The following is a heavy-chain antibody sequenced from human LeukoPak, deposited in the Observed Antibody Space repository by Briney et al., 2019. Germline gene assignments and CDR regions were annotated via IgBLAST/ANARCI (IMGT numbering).Heavy chain of an antibody. D-gene: IGHD2-15*01. CDR1: GYTFTSYD. V-gene: IGHV1-8*03. J-gene: IGHJ5*02. Sequence: GASVKVSCKASGYTFTSYDINWVRQATGQGLEWMGWMNPNSGNTGYAQKFQGRVTITRNTSISTAYMELSSLRSEDTAVYYCARRAKVVVAAGNWFDPWGQGTLVTVSS. CDR3: ARRAKVVVAAGNWFDP. CDR2: MNPNSGNT.